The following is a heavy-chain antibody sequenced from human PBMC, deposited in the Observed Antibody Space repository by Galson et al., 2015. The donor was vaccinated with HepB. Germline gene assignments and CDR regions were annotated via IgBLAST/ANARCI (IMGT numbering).Heavy chain of an antibody. CDR1: GYDFNKYG. D-gene: IGHD1-7*01. J-gene: IGHJ6*02. V-gene: IGHV1-18*01. CDR3: ARDSRLELHLNNYYSYGMDV. CDR2: VSGYDGSA. Sequence: SVKVSCKASGYDFNKYGLSWVRQAPGQGLEWMGWVSGYDGSANYAQKFQGRVTMTTQKSTGTAFMEMRGLRSDDKAVYYCARDSRLELHLNNYYSYGMDVWGQGTAVIVS.